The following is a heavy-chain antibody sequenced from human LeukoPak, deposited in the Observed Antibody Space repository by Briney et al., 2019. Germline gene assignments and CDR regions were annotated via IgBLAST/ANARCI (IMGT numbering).Heavy chain of an antibody. CDR3: ARDEGFVVASVPWY. D-gene: IGHD2-2*01. CDR2: ISDDGSNK. V-gene: IGHV3-30*03. J-gene: IGHJ4*02. Sequence: PGGSLRLSCAASGFTFSSYGMHWVRQAPGKGLEWVAAISDDGSNKYYADSVKGRFTISRDDAKNTLYLQMNSLRAEDTAVYYCARDEGFVVASVPWYWGQGTLVTVSS. CDR1: GFTFSSYG.